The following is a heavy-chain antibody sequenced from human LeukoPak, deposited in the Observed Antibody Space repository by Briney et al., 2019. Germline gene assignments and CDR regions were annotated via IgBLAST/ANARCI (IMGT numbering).Heavy chain of an antibody. Sequence: GGSLRLSCAASGFTFSSYAMSWVRQAPGKGLEWVSAISGSGGSTYYADSVKGRFTISRDSSKNTLYLQMNSLRAEDTAVYYCAKDVGYCSSTTCYKPFDYWGQGTLVTVSS. CDR2: ISGSGGST. V-gene: IGHV3-23*01. CDR3: AKDVGYCSSTTCYKPFDY. CDR1: GFTFSSYA. J-gene: IGHJ4*02. D-gene: IGHD2-2*02.